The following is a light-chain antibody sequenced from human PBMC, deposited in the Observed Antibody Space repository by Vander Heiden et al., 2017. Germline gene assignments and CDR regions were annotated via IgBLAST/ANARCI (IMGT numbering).Light chain of an antibody. Sequence: YLLTHPPSLSAAPGQTARITCGGENIKIKSVHWYQKKAGQAPVVVVEDDNGRPSNIPERFAGSNSGNTTTLTIARVEAEDEADYCCQVWDSGSDHRVFGGGTRLTVL. CDR2: DDN. V-gene: IGLV3-21*02. J-gene: IGLJ3*02. CDR1: NIKIKS. CDR3: QVWDSGSDHRV.